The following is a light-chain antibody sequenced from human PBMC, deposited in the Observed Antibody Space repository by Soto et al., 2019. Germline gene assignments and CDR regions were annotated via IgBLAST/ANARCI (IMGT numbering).Light chain of an antibody. CDR3: QQYNNWPPIT. CDR1: QSVSSSY. Sequence: EIVLTQSPGTLSLSPGERATLSCRASQSVSSSYVAWYQQKPGQAPRLLIYASSNRATGIPDRFSGSASGTDFTLTINRLEPEDFAVYYCQQYNNWPPITFGQGTRLEIK. V-gene: IGKV3-20*01. J-gene: IGKJ5*01. CDR2: ASS.